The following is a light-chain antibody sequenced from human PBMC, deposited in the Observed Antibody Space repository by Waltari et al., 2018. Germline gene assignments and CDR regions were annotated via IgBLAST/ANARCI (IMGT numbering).Light chain of an antibody. CDR3: SSFTTSGTYV. Sequence: QSALTQPASVSGSPGQSIPIPCAGTSSYVCAFNFASWYQQHPGKAPKLMIYYVNERPSGVSDRFSGSKSGNTASLTISGLQAEDETDYYCSSFTTSGTYVFGTGTKVTVL. J-gene: IGLJ1*01. V-gene: IGLV2-14*03. CDR2: YVN. CDR1: SSYVCAFNF.